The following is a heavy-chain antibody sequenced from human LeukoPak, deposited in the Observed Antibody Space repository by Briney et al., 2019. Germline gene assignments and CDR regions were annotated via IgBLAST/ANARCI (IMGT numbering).Heavy chain of an antibody. CDR3: ARGIEEWLYLYY. V-gene: IGHV3-7*04. CDR1: GFTFAPYW. J-gene: IGHJ4*02. D-gene: IGHD3-3*01. CDR2: MNRDGSEK. Sequence: PGGSLRLSCAASGFTFAPYWMTWVRQAPGKGLEYVATMNRDGSEKYYVDSVKGRFTISRGNSKNSLYLQMDSLRAEDTAVYYCARGIEEWLYLYYWGQGALVTVAS.